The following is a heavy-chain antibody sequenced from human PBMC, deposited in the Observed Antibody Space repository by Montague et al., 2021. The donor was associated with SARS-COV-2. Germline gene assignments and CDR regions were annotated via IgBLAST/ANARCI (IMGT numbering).Heavy chain of an antibody. D-gene: IGHD5-12*01. CDR1: GGSISSHNYY. J-gene: IGHJ3*02. CDR3: ARRGRKLLPVATTIGGFDI. V-gene: IGHV4-39*02. Sequence: SQTLSLTCTVSGGSISSHNYYWDWIRQPPGKGLEWIGSIYDSGSTYYNPSLKSRVTISVDTSKNHFSLKLNSVTAADTAVYYCARRGRKLLPVATTIGGFDIWGQGTMVTVSS. CDR2: IYDSGST.